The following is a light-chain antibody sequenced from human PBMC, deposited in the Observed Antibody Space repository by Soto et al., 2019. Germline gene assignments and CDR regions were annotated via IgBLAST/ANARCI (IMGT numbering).Light chain of an antibody. CDR2: GAS. CDR3: HQYGTAPLT. V-gene: IGKV3-20*01. J-gene: IGKJ3*01. CDR1: QSVAANY. Sequence: EVVLTQSPGTLSLSPGERATLSCRASQSVAANYLAWYQQKRGQAPRLLIYGASSRATGIPDRFSGSGSGTDFTLTISRLESEDFSVYSCHQYGTAPLTFGPGTKVDIK.